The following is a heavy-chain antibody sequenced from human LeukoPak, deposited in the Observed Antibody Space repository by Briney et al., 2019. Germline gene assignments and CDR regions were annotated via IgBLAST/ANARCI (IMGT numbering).Heavy chain of an antibody. J-gene: IGHJ4*02. CDR1: GYIFTSYG. CDR2: ISAYNGNT. D-gene: IGHD3-10*01. CDR3: AREGSITMVRGVINY. V-gene: IGHV1-18*01. Sequence: ASVKVSCKASGYIFTSYGISWVRQAPGQGLEWMGWISAYNGNTNYAQKLQGRVTMTTDTSTSTAYMELRSLRSDDTAVYYCAREGSITMVRGVINYWGQGALVTVSS.